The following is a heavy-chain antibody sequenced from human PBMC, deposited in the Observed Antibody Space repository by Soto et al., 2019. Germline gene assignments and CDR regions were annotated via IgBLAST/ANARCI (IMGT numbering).Heavy chain of an antibody. J-gene: IGHJ3*02. D-gene: IGHD6-19*01. CDR1: GGTFSSYA. V-gene: IGHV1-69*01. CDR3: ATDSGYSSGWYTLGAFDI. CDR2: IIPIFGTA. Sequence: QVQLVQSGAEVKKPGSSVKVSCKASGGTFSSYAIRWVRQAPGQGLEWMGGIIPIFGTANYAQKFQGRVTITADESTSTAYMELSSLRSEDTAVYYCATDSGYSSGWYTLGAFDIWGQGTMVTVSS.